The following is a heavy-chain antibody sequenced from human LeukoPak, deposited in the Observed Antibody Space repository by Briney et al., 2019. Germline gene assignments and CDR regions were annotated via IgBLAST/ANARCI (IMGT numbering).Heavy chain of an antibody. V-gene: IGHV7-4-1*04. CDR2: INTNTGNP. CDR3: ASGPTGYSSSWYVGYYYGMDV. Sequence: ASVKVSCKASGYTFTSYAVNWVRQAPGQGLEWMGWINTNTGNPTYAQGFTGRFVFSLDTSVSMAYLQISSLKAEDTAVYYCASGPTGYSSSWYVGYYYGMDVWGQGTTVTVSS. CDR1: GYTFTSYA. J-gene: IGHJ6*02. D-gene: IGHD6-13*01.